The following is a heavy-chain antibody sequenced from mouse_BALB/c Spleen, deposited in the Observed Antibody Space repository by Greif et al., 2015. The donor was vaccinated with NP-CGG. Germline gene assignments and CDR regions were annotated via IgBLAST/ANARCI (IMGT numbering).Heavy chain of an antibody. Sequence: DVQLVESGGGLVKPGGSLKLSCAASGFTFSDYYMYWVRQTPEKRLEWVATISDGGSYTYYPDSVKGRFTISRDNAKNNLYLQMSSLKSEDTAMYYCARPAYYGNDWFAYWGQGTLVTVSA. CDR1: GFTFSDYY. CDR3: ARPAYYGNDWFAY. CDR2: ISDGGSYT. V-gene: IGHV5-4*02. J-gene: IGHJ3*01. D-gene: IGHD2-10*01.